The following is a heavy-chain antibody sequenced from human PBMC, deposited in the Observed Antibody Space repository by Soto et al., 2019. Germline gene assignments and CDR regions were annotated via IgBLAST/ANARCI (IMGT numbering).Heavy chain of an antibody. D-gene: IGHD2-2*01. V-gene: IGHV3-30*18. CDR2: ISYDGSNK. CDR1: GFTFSSYG. J-gene: IGHJ6*02. CDR3: AKVKGVPAAAYYYGMDV. Sequence: GGSLRLSCAASGFTFSSYGMHWVRQAPGKGLEWVAVISYDGSNKYYADSVKGRFTISRDNSKNTLYLQMNSLRAEDTAVYYCAKVKGVPAAAYYYGMDVWGQGTTGTVSS.